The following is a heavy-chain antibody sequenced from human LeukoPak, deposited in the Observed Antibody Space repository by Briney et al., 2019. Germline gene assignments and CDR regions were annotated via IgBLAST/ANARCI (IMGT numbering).Heavy chain of an antibody. D-gene: IGHD6-13*01. Sequence: PGRSLRLSCAASGFTFSSYSMNWVRQAPGKGLEWVSSISSSSSYIYYADSVKGRFTISRDNAKNSLYLQMNSLRAEDTAVYYCARDPEGHSSSWYEVYFQHWGQGTLVTVSS. CDR1: GFTFSSYS. V-gene: IGHV3-21*01. CDR3: ARDPEGHSSSWYEVYFQH. J-gene: IGHJ1*01. CDR2: ISSSSSYI.